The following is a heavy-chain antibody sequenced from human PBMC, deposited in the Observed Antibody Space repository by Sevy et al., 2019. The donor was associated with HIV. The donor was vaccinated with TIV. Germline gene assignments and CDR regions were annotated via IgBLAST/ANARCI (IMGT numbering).Heavy chain of an antibody. CDR3: ARESGTDYYYGMDV. Sequence: ASVKVSCEAFGYSFTNYGISWVRQAPGQGLEWMGWISGYNGNTNYPQKLQGRVTMTTDTSTSTAYMELRSLRSDDTAVYYCARESGTDYYYGMDVWGQGTTVTVSS. J-gene: IGHJ6*02. CDR2: ISGYNGNT. D-gene: IGHD3-10*01. CDR1: GYSFTNYG. V-gene: IGHV1-18*01.